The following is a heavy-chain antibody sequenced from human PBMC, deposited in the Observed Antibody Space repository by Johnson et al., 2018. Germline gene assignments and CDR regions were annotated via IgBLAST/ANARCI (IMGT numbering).Heavy chain of an antibody. CDR2: IRGSGGST. CDR1: GFTFSSYA. D-gene: IGHD6-19*01. CDR3: ARDVPQWLVFHAFDI. Sequence: EVQLVESGGGLVKPGGSLRLSCAASGFTFSSYAMSWVRQAPGKGLEWVSAIRGSGGSTYYADSVKGRLPISRDNSKNTLDLQINSLRAEDTAVYSCARDVPQWLVFHAFDIWGQGTMVTVSS. V-gene: IGHV3-23*04. J-gene: IGHJ3*02.